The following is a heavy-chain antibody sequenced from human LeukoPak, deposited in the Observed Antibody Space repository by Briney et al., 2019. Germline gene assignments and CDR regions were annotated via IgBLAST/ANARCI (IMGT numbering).Heavy chain of an antibody. Sequence: SVKVSCKASGGTFSSYAISWVRQAPGQGLEWMGGIIPIFGTANYAQKFQGRVTITADKSTSTAYMELSSLRSEDTAVYYCARVGYKAARPTTTNFDYWGQGTLVTVSS. D-gene: IGHD6-6*01. CDR3: ARVGYKAARPTTTNFDY. CDR2: IIPIFGTA. CDR1: GGTFSSYA. V-gene: IGHV1-69*06. J-gene: IGHJ4*02.